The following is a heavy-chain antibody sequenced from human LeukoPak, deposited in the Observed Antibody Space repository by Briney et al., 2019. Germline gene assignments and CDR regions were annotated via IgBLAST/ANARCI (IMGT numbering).Heavy chain of an antibody. D-gene: IGHD2-15*01. V-gene: IGHV3-53*01. Sequence: GGSLRLSCAASGFTVSSNYMSWVRQAPGKGLEWVSVIYSGGSTYYVDSVEGRFTISRDNSKNTLYLQMNSLRAEDTAVYYCARDGGGNPHSTFSFDYWGQGTLVTVSS. CDR1: GFTVSSNY. CDR3: ARDGGGNPHSTFSFDY. CDR2: IYSGGST. J-gene: IGHJ4*02.